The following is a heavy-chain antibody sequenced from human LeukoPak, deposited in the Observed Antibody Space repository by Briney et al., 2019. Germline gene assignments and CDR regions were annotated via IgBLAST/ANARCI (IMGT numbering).Heavy chain of an antibody. CDR2: IWYDGGNK. V-gene: IGHV3-33*01. D-gene: IGHD3-22*01. CDR3: ARGDDSGYYDYFDY. J-gene: IGHJ4*02. CDR1: GFTFSSYG. Sequence: GGSLRLSCAASGFTFSSYGMHWVRQAPGKGLEWVAVIWYDGGNKYYAASVKGRFTISRDFSKNTVFLHMNSLRAEDTAMYYCARGDDSGYYDYFDYWGQGALVTVSS.